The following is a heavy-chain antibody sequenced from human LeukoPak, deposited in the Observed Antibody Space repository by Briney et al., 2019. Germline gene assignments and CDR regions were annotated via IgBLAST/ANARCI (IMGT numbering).Heavy chain of an antibody. CDR2: ISTGGDNR. CDR3: ARSFCTSATSSKGHFYYVMDV. CDR1: GFTFSRYA. D-gene: IGHD2-8*01. V-gene: IGHV3-21*01. J-gene: IGHJ6*02. Sequence: GGSLRLSCAASGFTFSRYAMNWVRQAPEKGLEWVSYISTGGDNRFYADSLKGRFTVSRDNAKNLLYLQMDSLRAEDTAVYYCARSFCTSATSSKGHFYYVMDVWGQGATVTVSS.